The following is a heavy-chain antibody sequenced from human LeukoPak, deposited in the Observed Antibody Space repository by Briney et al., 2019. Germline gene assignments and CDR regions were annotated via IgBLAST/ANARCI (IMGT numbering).Heavy chain of an antibody. CDR3: TRGKYSSSSLDY. D-gene: IGHD6-6*01. V-gene: IGHV4-38-2*02. J-gene: IGHJ4*02. CDR1: GYSISSGYY. CDR2: IYHSGST. Sequence: PSETLSLTCTVSGYSISSGYYWGWIRQPPGKGLEWIGSIYHSGSTYYNPSLKSRVTISVDTSKNQFSLNLSSVTAADTAMYYCTRGKYSSSSLDYWGQGTLVTVSS.